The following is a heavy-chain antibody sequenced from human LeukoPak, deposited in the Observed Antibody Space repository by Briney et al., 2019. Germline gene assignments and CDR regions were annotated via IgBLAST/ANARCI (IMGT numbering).Heavy chain of an antibody. CDR1: GFTFNNFW. D-gene: IGHD2-21*02. CDR3: TRDLGSDLPAYCGGDCYSPKYDY. Sequence: GGSLRLSCADSGFTFNNFWMSWVRQAPGKGLEWVANIKQDGGEKYYVDSVRGRFTISKDDARNSVNLQMNSLKTEDTAVYYCTRDLGSDLPAYCGGDCYSPKYDYWGQGTLVTVSS. J-gene: IGHJ4*02. V-gene: IGHV3-7*03. CDR2: IKQDGGEK.